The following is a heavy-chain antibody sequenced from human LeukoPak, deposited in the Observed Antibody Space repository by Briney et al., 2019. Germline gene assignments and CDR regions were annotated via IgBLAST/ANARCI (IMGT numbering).Heavy chain of an antibody. D-gene: IGHD6-13*01. CDR2: ISSSSSYI. Sequence: GGALRLSCAASGFTFSSYSMNWVRQAPGKGLEWVSSISSSSSYIYYADSVKGRFTISRDNAKNSLYLQMNSLSAEDTAVYYCARKIAAAGTDFDYWGQGTLVTVSS. V-gene: IGHV3-21*01. CDR3: ARKIAAAGTDFDY. J-gene: IGHJ4*02. CDR1: GFTFSSYS.